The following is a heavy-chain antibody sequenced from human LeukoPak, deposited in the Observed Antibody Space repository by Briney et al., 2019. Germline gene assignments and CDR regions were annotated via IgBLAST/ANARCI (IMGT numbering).Heavy chain of an antibody. CDR3: AKDRRTTGTTDLGSFGY. D-gene: IGHD1-1*01. CDR1: GFTFSSYA. Sequence: GGSLRLSCAASGFTFSSYAMSWVRQAPGKGLEWVSAISTSGGSTYYADSVKGRFTISRDNSKNTLYLQMNSLRAEDTAVYYCAKDRRTTGTTDLGSFGYWGQGNLVTVSS. CDR2: ISTSGGST. V-gene: IGHV3-23*01. J-gene: IGHJ4*02.